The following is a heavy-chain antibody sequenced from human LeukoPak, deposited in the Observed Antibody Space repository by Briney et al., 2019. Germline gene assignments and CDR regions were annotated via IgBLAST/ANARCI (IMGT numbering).Heavy chain of an antibody. D-gene: IGHD3-10*01. Sequence: PGRSLRLSCAASGFTFNNFGMYWVRQAPGKGLEWVGFISYDGGNKYYPDSVKDRFTISRDNSKNTVYLQMSSLRTEDTAVFYCAKGTKAFSDYGYYFDYWGQGTLVTVSS. J-gene: IGHJ4*02. V-gene: IGHV3-30*18. CDR3: AKGTKAFSDYGYYFDY. CDR1: GFTFNNFG. CDR2: ISYDGGNK.